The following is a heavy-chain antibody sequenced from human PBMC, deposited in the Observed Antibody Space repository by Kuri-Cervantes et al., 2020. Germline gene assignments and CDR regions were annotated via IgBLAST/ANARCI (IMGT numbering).Heavy chain of an antibody. J-gene: IGHJ1*01. CDR2: INHSGIT. Sequence: SETLSLTCAVYGGYTGYYWNWIRQPPGKGLEWIGEINHSGITKYNPSVKSRITISLDTSKNQFSLKLSSVTAADTAVYYCARVARYSSSWPEYFQPWGQGTVVTVSS. D-gene: IGHD6-13*01. CDR1: GGYTGYY. V-gene: IGHV4-34*01. CDR3: ARVARYSSSWPEYFQP.